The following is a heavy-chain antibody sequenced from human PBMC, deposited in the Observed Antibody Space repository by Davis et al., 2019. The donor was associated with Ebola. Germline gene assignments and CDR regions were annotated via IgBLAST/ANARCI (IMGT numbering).Heavy chain of an antibody. CDR3: ARDARTTGTPAYNWFDP. J-gene: IGHJ5*02. D-gene: IGHD1-1*01. CDR2: IIPIFGTA. CDR1: GYTFTSYG. V-gene: IGHV1-69*13. Sequence: SVKVSCKASGYTFTSYGISWVRQAPGQGLEWMGGIIPIFGTANYAQKFQGRVTITADESTSTAYMELSSLRSEDTAVYYCARDARTTGTPAYNWFDPWGQGTLVTVSS.